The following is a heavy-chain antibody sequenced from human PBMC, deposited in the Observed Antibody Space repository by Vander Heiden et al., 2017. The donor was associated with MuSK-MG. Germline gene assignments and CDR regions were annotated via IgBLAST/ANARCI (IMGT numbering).Heavy chain of an antibody. CDR2: ISYDGSNK. D-gene: IGHD6-13*01. CDR3: ARTYSSSWPFDY. V-gene: IGHV3-30-3*01. J-gene: IGHJ4*02. Sequence: QVQLVESGGGVVQPGRSLRLSCAASGFPFSSYAMHWVRQAPGKGLEWVAVISYDGSNKYYADSVKGRFTISRDNSKNTLYLQMNSLRAEDTAVYYCARTYSSSWPFDYWGQGTLVTVSS. CDR1: GFPFSSYA.